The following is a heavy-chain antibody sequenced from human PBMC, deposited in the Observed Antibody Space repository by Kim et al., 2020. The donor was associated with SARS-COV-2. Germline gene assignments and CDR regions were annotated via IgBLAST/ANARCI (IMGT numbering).Heavy chain of an antibody. D-gene: IGHD1-26*01. CDR2: IYYSGST. CDR3: ARSRGVYSGSYYFDY. CDR1: GGSISSSSYY. V-gene: IGHV4-39*01. J-gene: IGHJ4*01. Sequence: SETLSLTCTVSGGSISSSSYYWGWIRQPPGKGLEWSGSIYYSGSTYYNPSLKRRVTISVDTSKNQFSLKLSSVTAADTAVYYCARSRGVYSGSYYFDYWG.